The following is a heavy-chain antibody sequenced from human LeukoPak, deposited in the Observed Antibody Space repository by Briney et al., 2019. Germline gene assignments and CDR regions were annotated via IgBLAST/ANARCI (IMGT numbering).Heavy chain of an antibody. Sequence: SETLSLTCTVSGYSISSGYYWGWIRQPPGKGLEWIGSIYHSRRTYYNPSLKSRVTISVDTSKNQFSLKLSSVTAADTAVYYCARVVRANWFDPWGQGTLVTVSS. CDR3: ARVVRANWFDP. CDR1: GYSISSGYY. J-gene: IGHJ5*02. D-gene: IGHD2-8*01. V-gene: IGHV4-38-2*02. CDR2: IYHSRRT.